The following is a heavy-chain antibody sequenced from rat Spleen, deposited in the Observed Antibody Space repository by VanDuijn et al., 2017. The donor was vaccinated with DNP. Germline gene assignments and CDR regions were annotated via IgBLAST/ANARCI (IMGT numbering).Heavy chain of an antibody. Sequence: EVQLVESGGDLVQPGRSLRVSCVASGFTFNNCWMTWFRQVPGRGLEWVASLTSTYGTTYYPDSVKGRFTISRDNAKNTLYLQMNSLRSEDMATYYCARWYNSGYYFDYWGQGVMVTVSS. CDR3: ARWYNSGYYFDY. J-gene: IGHJ2*01. V-gene: IGHV5-31*01. CDR1: GFTFNNCW. D-gene: IGHD4-3*01. CDR2: LTSTYGTT.